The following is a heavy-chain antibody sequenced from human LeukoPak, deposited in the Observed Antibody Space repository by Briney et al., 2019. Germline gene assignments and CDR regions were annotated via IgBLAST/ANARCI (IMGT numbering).Heavy chain of an antibody. D-gene: IGHD3-9*01. CDR2: IYYSGSP. CDR1: GGSISSSSYY. V-gene: IGHV4-39*01. Sequence: SETLSLTCTVSGGSISSSSYYWGWIRQPPGKGLEWIGSIYYSGSPYYNPSLKSRVTISVDTSKNQFSLKLSSVTAADTAVYYCARHLDYDILTGIFDYWGQGTLVTVSS. CDR3: ARHLDYDILTGIFDY. J-gene: IGHJ4*02.